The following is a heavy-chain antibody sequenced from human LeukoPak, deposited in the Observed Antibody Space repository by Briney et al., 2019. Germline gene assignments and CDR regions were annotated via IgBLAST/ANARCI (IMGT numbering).Heavy chain of an antibody. J-gene: IGHJ5*02. CDR2: INAGNGNT. V-gene: IGHV1-3*03. Sequence: GASVKVSCKASGYTFTSYAMHWVRQAPGQRLEWMGWINAGNGNTKYSQEFQGRVTITRDTSASTAYMELSSLRSEDMAVYYCARSSGSYAGGFDPWGQGTLVTVSS. CDR1: GYTFTSYA. D-gene: IGHD1-26*01. CDR3: ARSSGSYAGGFDP.